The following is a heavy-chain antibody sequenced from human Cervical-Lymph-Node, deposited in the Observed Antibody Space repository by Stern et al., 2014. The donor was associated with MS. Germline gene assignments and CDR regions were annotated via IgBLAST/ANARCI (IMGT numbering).Heavy chain of an antibody. CDR1: GYRFINNW. V-gene: IGHV5-51*03. CDR2: IYPGDSDL. Sequence: EVQLEESGAEVREPGDSLKISCKTSGYRFINNWIAWVRQVPGKGLEWIGIIYPGDSDLRYSPALQGHVTISVDKSISTAYLQWSSLKSSDTAVYYCARWSVACDSWGQGALITVSS. D-gene: IGHD2-21*01. CDR3: ARWSVACDS. J-gene: IGHJ4*02.